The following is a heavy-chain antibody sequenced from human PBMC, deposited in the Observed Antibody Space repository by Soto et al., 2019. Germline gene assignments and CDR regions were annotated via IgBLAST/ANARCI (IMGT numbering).Heavy chain of an antibody. CDR3: ARDQAGYWNDAFDI. D-gene: IGHD2-15*01. CDR1: GGSISSGGYY. Sequence: QVQLQESGPGLVKPSQTLSLTCTVSGGSISSGGYYWSWIRQHPGKGLEWIGYIYYSGSTYYNPSLKSRVTISVDTSKNQFSLKLSSVTAADTAVYYCARDQAGYWNDAFDIWGQGTMVTVSS. J-gene: IGHJ3*02. V-gene: IGHV4-31*03. CDR2: IYYSGST.